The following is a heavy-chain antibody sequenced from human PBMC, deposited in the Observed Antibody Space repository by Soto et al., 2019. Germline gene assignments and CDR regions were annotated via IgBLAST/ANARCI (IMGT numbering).Heavy chain of an antibody. J-gene: IGHJ4*02. Sequence: SQTLSLTCAVPGHSISSGFYYWGWVRQPPGKVLEWVGYIYYSGSTSYNPSLKSRLNIXXXXPXNXFXLXXXSVTXADTALYFCAKVRMAGAVPFDHWGQGVLDTVSS. CDR1: GHSISSGFYY. D-gene: IGHD1-26*01. CDR2: IYYSGST. V-gene: IGHV4-31*11. CDR3: AKVRMAGAVPFDH.